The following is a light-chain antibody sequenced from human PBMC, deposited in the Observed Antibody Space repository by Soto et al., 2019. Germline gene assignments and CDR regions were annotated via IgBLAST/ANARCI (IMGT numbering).Light chain of an antibody. J-gene: IGLJ1*01. CDR3: CSYAGYSTFV. CDR1: SSDVGNYNL. Sequence: QSVLTQPASVSGSPGQSITISCTGTSSDVGNYNLVSWYQQYPGKAPKLIIYEGTKRPSGVSNRFSGSKSGNMASLTISGVQAEDEADYFCCSYAGYSTFVFGVGTKLTVL. CDR2: EGT. V-gene: IGLV2-23*01.